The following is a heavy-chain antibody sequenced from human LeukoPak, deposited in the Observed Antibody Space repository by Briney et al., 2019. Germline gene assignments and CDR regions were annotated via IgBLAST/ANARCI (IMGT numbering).Heavy chain of an antibody. Sequence: GGSLRLSCAASGFTFDDYAMHWVRQAPGKGLEWVSGISWNSGSIGYAVSVKGRFTISRDNAKSSLYLQMNSLRPEDMDLYYCSKGPGRNFGPAEVGGQGTMVTVSS. CDR3: SKGPGRNFGPAEV. D-gene: IGHD2/OR15-2a*01. CDR1: GFTFDDYA. CDR2: ISWNSGSI. V-gene: IGHV3-9*03. J-gene: IGHJ3*01.